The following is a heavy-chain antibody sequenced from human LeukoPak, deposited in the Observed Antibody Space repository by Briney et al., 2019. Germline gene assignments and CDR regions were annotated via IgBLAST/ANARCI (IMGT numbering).Heavy chain of an antibody. J-gene: IGHJ4*02. D-gene: IGHD4-17*01. Sequence: GGSLRLSCAASGFTFSSYEMNWVRQAPGKGLEWVSYISSSGNTIYYEDSVKGRFTISRDNAKNSLYLQMNSLRAEDTAVYYWASLGGDYEVYWGQGTLVTVSS. CDR2: ISSSGNTI. CDR3: ASLGGDYEVY. CDR1: GFTFSSYE. V-gene: IGHV3-48*03.